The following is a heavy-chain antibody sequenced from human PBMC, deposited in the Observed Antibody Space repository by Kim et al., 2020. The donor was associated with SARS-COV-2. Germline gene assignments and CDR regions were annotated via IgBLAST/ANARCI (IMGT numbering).Heavy chain of an antibody. D-gene: IGHD2-2*01. V-gene: IGHV3-21*01. CDR1: GFTFSSYS. J-gene: IGHJ4*02. Sequence: GGSLRLSCAASGFTFSSYSMNWVRQAPGKGLEWVSSISSSSSYIYYADSVKGRFTISRDNAKNSLYLQMNSLRAEDTAVYYCARDSPGYCSSTSCYPDYWGQGTLVTVSS. CDR3: ARDSPGYCSSTSCYPDY. CDR2: ISSSSSYI.